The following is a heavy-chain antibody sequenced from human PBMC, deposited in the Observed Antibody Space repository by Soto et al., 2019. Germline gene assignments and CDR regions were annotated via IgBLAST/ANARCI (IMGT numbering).Heavy chain of an antibody. V-gene: IGHV4-30-2*01. CDR2: IYHSGST. CDR1: GGSISSGGYS. D-gene: IGHD2-2*01. Sequence: QLQLQESGSGLVKPSQTLSLTCAVSGGSISSGGYSWSWIRQPPGKGLEWIGYIYHSGSTYYNPSLKSRVTISVDRSKNQFSLKLSSVTAPDTAVYYCARTIGYCISTSCYGMDVWGQGTTVTVSS. J-gene: IGHJ6*02. CDR3: ARTIGYCISTSCYGMDV.